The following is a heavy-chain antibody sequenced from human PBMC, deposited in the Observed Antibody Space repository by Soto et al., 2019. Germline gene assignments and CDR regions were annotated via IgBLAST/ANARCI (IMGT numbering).Heavy chain of an antibody. CDR3: ANDIAAHGTTLTRFDN. J-gene: IGHJ4*02. CDR2: ISWNHVTT. Sequence: EVQLVESGGGLVQSGRSLRLSCAASGFRFDDYAMHWVRQAPGKGLEWLSGISWNHVTTGYADSVKGRFTISRDNAKNSLLLQMNRLGAEATAVYYCANDIAAHGTTLTRFDNWGQGTQVTVSS. V-gene: IGHV3-9*01. D-gene: IGHD4-17*01. CDR1: GFRFDDYA.